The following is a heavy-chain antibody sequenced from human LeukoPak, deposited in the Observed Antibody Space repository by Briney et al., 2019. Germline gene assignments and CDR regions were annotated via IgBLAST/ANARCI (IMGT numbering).Heavy chain of an antibody. D-gene: IGHD4-11*01. Sequence: SETLSLTCTVSGGSISSYYWSWIRQPPGKGLEWIGYIYYSGSTHYNPSLKSRVTISVDTSKNQFSLKLSSVTAADTAVYYCARHVTTVSPFVYWGQGTLVTVSS. CDR2: IYYSGST. CDR1: GGSISSYY. V-gene: IGHV4-59*08. CDR3: ARHVTTVSPFVY. J-gene: IGHJ4*02.